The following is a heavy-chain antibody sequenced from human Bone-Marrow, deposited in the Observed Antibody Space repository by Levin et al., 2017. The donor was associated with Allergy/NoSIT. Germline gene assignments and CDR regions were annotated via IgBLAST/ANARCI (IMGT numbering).Heavy chain of an antibody. CDR1: GFTFSNAW. J-gene: IGHJ4*01. Sequence: GESLKISCAASGFTFSNAWMNWVRQAPGKGLEWVGRIKSNTYGGTTEYAAPGRDRFTISRDDSKNTVYLQMNSLKTEDTAVYYCITLSITVASTIVWGHGTLVTVSS. CDR3: ITLSITVASTIV. CDR2: IKSNTYGGTT. D-gene: IGHD6-19*01. V-gene: IGHV3-15*05.